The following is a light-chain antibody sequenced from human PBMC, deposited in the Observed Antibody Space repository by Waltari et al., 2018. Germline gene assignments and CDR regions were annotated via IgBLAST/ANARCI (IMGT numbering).Light chain of an antibody. Sequence: TCRASQNIKNYLNWYHQRPGTAPKLLIFETSNLHSGVPSRFSGSGSGTDFTLTISSLQPEDFGTYYCQQTYSGPLTFGGGTKMES. CDR1: QNIKNY. CDR3: QQTYSGPLT. J-gene: IGKJ4*01. CDR2: ETS. V-gene: IGKV1-39*01.